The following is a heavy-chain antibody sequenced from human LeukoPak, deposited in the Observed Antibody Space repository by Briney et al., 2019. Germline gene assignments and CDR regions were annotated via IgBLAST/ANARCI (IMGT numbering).Heavy chain of an antibody. V-gene: IGHV1-3*03. CDR3: ARARGHYSGYANDAFDI. CDR1: GYTFSNYA. J-gene: IGHJ3*02. CDR2: INPGYGNT. Sequence: ASVKVSCKASGYTFSNYAIYWVRQAPGQRLEWMGWINPGYGNTKYSQEFRDRVTITRDTSATTVYLELSSLRSADMAVYYCARARGHYSGYANDAFDIWGQGTMVTVSS. D-gene: IGHD5-12*01.